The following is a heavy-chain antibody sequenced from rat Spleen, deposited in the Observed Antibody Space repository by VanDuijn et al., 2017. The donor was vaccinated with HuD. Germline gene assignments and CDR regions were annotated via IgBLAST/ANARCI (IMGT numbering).Heavy chain of an antibody. J-gene: IGHJ2*01. V-gene: IGHV5-22*01. CDR3: TREGWGFDD. CDR2: ISYEGSTT. D-gene: IGHD1-12*02. Sequence: EVQLVESGGGLVRPGRSLKLSCAASGFTFSDYYMAWVRQAPKKGLEWVASISYEGSTTHYGDSVKGRFTISRDNAKSTLYLQMNSLRSEDTATYYCTREGWGFDDWGQGVMVTVSS. CDR1: GFTFSDYY.